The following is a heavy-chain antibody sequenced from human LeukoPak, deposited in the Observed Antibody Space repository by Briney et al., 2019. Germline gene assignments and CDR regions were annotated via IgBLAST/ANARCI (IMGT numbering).Heavy chain of an antibody. D-gene: IGHD1/OR15-1a*01. CDR3: VRSPEGNNVDY. V-gene: IGHV4-59*12. J-gene: IGHJ4*02. Sequence: SETLSLTCTVSGGSIRGYYWSWIRQPPGKGLEWIGYIFDSGSPDYNPSLKSRVTISVDTSKNQFSLKLGSVTAADTAVYYCVRSPEGNNVDYWGQGTLVTVSS. CDR2: IFDSGSP. CDR1: GGSIRGYY.